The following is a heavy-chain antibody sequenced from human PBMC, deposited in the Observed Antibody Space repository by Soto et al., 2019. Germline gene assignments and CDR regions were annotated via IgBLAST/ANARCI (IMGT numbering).Heavy chain of an antibody. V-gene: IGHV1-18*01. CDR2: ISAYNGNT. CDR1: GYTFTSYG. CDR3: AGDASSSWSHRRFDY. J-gene: IGHJ4*02. Sequence: QVQLVQSGAEVKKPGASVKVCCKASGYTFTSYGISWVRQAPGQGLEWMGWISAYNGNTNYAQKLQGRVTMTTDTATSSAYMELSSLSADDTAVYYCAGDASSSWSHRRFDYWGQRTLVTGSS. D-gene: IGHD6-13*01.